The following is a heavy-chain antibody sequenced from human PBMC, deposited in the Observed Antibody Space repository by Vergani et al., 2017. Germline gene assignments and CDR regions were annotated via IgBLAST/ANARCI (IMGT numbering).Heavy chain of an antibody. CDR3: AREVASGYDGAWYSGTGMDV. V-gene: IGHV3-23*01. J-gene: IGHJ6*01. CDR2: ISGSGGST. D-gene: IGHD2-21*02. CDR1: GFTFSSYA. Sequence: EVQLLESGGGLVQPGGSLRLSCAASGFTFSSYAMSWVRQAPGKGLEWVSAISGSGGSTHYADSVKGRFTISRDNVKNSLYLQMTSLRAEDTAVYYCAREVASGYDGAWYSGTGMDVWGQGTTVTVSS.